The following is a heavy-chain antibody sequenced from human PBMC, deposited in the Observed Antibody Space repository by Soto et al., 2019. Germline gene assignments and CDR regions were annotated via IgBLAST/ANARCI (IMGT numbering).Heavy chain of an antibody. V-gene: IGHV3-53*01. D-gene: IGHD3-10*01. CDR1: GFTVSSNY. Sequence: VGSLRLSCAASGFTVSSNYMSWVRQAPGKGLEWVSVIYSGGSTYYADSVKGRFTISRDNSKNTLYLQMNSLRAEDTAVYYCAVMDYYGSRSGLDIWGQGTVVTASS. CDR2: IYSGGST. J-gene: IGHJ3*02. CDR3: AVMDYYGSRSGLDI.